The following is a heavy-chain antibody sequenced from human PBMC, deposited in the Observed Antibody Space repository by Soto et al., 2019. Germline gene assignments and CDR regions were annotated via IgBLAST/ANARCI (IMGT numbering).Heavy chain of an antibody. CDR2: IIPFFGTP. CDR1: GGGTLSNDG. V-gene: IGHV1-69*01. J-gene: IGHJ4*02. CDR3: AREVVTETTWGSFDS. D-gene: IGHD2-21*02. Sequence: QVHLGQSGADVRKSGSSVRVSCTASGGGTLSNDGISWVRQAPGQGLEWLGRIIPFFGTPDYSQSFQGRLTITADASTCTVYMDLRSLKSDDTAVYYCAREVVTETTWGSFDSWGQGTLVTVSS.